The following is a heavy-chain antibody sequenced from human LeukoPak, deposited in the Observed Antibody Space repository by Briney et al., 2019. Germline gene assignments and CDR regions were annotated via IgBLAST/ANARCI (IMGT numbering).Heavy chain of an antibody. V-gene: IGHV3-30*04. Sequence: GRSLRLSCAASGFTFSSYAMHWVRQAPGKGLEWVAVISYDGSNKYYADSVKGRFTISRDNSKNTLYLQMNSLRAEDRAVYNCARDGPEGGYSYVFFDYWGQGTLVTVSS. CDR3: ARDGPEGGYSYVFFDY. J-gene: IGHJ4*02. CDR2: ISYDGSNK. D-gene: IGHD5-18*01. CDR1: GFTFSSYA.